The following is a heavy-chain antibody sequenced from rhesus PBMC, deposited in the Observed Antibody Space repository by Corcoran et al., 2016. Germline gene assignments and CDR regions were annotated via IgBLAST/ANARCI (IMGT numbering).Heavy chain of an antibody. CDR1: GASISSNW. CDR2: INGNSGST. V-gene: IGHV4-80*01. J-gene: IGHJ4*01. CDR3: ARDRSSGCHLDY. D-gene: IGHD6-31*01. Sequence: QVQLQESGPGLVKPSETLSLTCTVSGASISSNWWSWIRQPPGKGLEWIGEINGNSGSTNDNPSLKSRVTIAKDASKNQFSLKLSSVTAADTAVYYCARDRSSGCHLDYWGQGVLVTVSS.